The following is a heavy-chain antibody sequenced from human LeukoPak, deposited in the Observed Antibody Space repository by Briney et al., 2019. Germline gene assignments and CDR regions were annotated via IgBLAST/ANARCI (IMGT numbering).Heavy chain of an antibody. CDR1: GYTFTSYD. D-gene: IGHD2-15*01. CDR3: ARQEYCSGGSCYTWFDP. CDR2: MNPNSGNT. V-gene: IGHV1-8*01. Sequence: ASVTVSCTASGYTFTSYDINWVRQATGQGLEWMGWMNPNSGNTGYAQKFQGRVTMTRNTSISTAYMELSNLKASDTAMYYCARQEYCSGGSCYTWFDPWGQGTLVTVSS. J-gene: IGHJ5*02.